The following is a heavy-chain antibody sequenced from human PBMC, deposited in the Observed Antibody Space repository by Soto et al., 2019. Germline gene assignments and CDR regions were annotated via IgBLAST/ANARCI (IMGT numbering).Heavy chain of an antibody. J-gene: IGHJ6*02. CDR1: GFSLSNARMG. CDR2: IFSNDEK. V-gene: IGHV2-26*01. D-gene: IGHD6-19*01. Sequence: QVTLKESGPVLVKPTETLTLTCTVSGFSLSNARMGVSWIRQPPGKALEWLAHIFSNDEKSYSTSLKSWLTISKDTSKSQVVLTMTNMDPVDTATYYCARIIAVAGYYYGMDVWGQGTTVTVSS. CDR3: ARIIAVAGYYYGMDV.